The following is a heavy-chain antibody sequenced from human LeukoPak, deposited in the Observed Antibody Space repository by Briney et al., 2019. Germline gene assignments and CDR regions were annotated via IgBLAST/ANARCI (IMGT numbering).Heavy chain of an antibody. CDR3: ARDGTSIVGSLDY. CDR2: IKQDGSEK. V-gene: IGHV3-7*05. J-gene: IGHJ4*02. Sequence: GGSLRLSCATSGFTFSNYAMHWVRQAPGKGLEWVASIKQDGSEKYYVDSVKGRFTISRDNAKNSLYLQMNSLRAEDTAVYYCARDGTSIVGSLDYWGQGTLVTVSS. CDR1: GFTFSNYA. D-gene: IGHD1-26*01.